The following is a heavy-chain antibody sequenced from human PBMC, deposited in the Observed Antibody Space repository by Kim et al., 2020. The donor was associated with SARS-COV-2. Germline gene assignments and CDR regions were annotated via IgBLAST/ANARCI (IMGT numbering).Heavy chain of an antibody. CDR3: ARVGYEGYSYGYADY. Sequence: GGSLRLSCAASGFTFSDHYMDWVRQAPGKGLEWVGRTRNKANSYTTEYAASVKGRFTISRDDSKNSLYLQMNSLKTEDTAVYYCARVGYEGYSYGYADYWGQGTLVTVSS. CDR1: GFTFSDHY. V-gene: IGHV3-72*01. J-gene: IGHJ4*02. CDR2: TRNKANSYTT. D-gene: IGHD5-18*01.